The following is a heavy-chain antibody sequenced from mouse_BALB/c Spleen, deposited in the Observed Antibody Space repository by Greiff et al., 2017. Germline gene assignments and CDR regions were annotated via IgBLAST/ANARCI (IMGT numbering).Heavy chain of an antibody. Sequence: EVKLVESGGGLVKPGGSLKLSCAASGFTFSSYTMSWVRQTPEKRLEWVATISSGGSYTYYPDSVKGRFTISRDNAKNTLYLQMSSLKSEDTAMYYCTRDLIYYDYDGYWYFDVWGAGTTVTVSS. CDR3: TRDLIYYDYDGYWYFDV. V-gene: IGHV5-6-4*01. CDR1: GFTFSSYT. CDR2: ISSGGSYT. D-gene: IGHD2-4*01. J-gene: IGHJ1*01.